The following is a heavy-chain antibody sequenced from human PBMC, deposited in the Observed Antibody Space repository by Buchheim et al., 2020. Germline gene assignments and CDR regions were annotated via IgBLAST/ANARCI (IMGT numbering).Heavy chain of an antibody. D-gene: IGHD6-13*01. V-gene: IGHV4-34*02. CDR2: INDSGST. J-gene: IGHJ4*02. CDR1: GGSFTGHY. Sequence: QVQLQQWGAGLLKPSETLSLTCAVYGGSFTGHYWSWIRQPPGKGLEWIGEINDSGSTNYNPSLKIRITISPDTSKNQFPLTLTSVTAADTAVYYCATVTRAAAGKRGFDYWGQGTL. CDR3: ATVTRAAAGKRGFDY.